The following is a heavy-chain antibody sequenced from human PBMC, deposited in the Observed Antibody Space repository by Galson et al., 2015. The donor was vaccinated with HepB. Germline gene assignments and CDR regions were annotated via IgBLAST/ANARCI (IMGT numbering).Heavy chain of an antibody. D-gene: IGHD6-25*01. Sequence: SCKASGFAFSGHYMHWVRQARGQGLEWMGMISPSTGSATYSQKFQGRVTMTRDSSTSTVYMDLNSLRSEDTAVYYCARDLQRVCQFDYWGQGTPVTVSS. J-gene: IGHJ4*02. CDR2: ISPSTGSA. CDR1: GFAFSGHY. V-gene: IGHV1-46*01. CDR3: ARDLQRVCQFDY.